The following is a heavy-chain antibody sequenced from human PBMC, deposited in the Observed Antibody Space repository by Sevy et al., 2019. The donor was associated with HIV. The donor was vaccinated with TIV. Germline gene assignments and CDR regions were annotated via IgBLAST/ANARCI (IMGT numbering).Heavy chain of an antibody. D-gene: IGHD3-22*01. CDR3: AREAYYYDSREENWFDP. V-gene: IGHV3-48*02. CDR1: GFTFSTYS. Sequence: GGSLRLSCKASGFTFSTYSMHWVRQAPGKGLEWVSSISRTSTTTYYADSAKGRFTISRDNAKNSLYLQMNSLRDEDTAVYYCAREAYYYDSREENWFDPWGLGTLVTVSS. CDR2: ISRTSTTT. J-gene: IGHJ5*02.